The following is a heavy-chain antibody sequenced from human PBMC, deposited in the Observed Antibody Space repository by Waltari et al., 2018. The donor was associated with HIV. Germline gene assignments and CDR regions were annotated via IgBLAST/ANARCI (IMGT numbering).Heavy chain of an antibody. CDR2: INAGNGNT. D-gene: IGHD2-2*01. CDR3: ARATIIVVVPAAPDY. CDR1: GYTFTSYA. V-gene: IGHV1-3*01. J-gene: IGHJ4*02. Sequence: QVQLVQSGAEVKKPGASVKVSCKASGYTFTSYAMNWVRQAPGQRLEWMGWINAGNGNTKYSQKFQGRVTITRDTSASTAYMELSSLRSEDTAVYYCARATIIVVVPAAPDYWGQGTLVTVSS.